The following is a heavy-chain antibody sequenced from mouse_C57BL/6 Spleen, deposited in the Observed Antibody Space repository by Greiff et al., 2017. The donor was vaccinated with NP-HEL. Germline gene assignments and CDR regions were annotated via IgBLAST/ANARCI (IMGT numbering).Heavy chain of an antibody. V-gene: IGHV3-6*01. D-gene: IGHD3-2*02. CDR3: ARNSPGAY. J-gene: IGHJ3*01. CDR1: GYSITSGYY. CDR2: ISYDGSN. Sequence: EVQLVESGPGLVKPSQSLSLTCSVTGYSITSGYYWNWIRQFPGNKLEWMGYISYDGSNNYNPSLKNRISITRDTSKNQFFLKLNSVTTEDTATYYCARNSPGAYWGQGTLVTVSA.